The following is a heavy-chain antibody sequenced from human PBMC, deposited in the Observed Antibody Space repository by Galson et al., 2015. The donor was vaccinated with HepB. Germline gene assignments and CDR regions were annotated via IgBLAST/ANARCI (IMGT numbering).Heavy chain of an antibody. Sequence: SLRLSCAASGFTFSSYAMHWVRQAPGKGLEWVAGISYDGSNKYYADSVKGRFTISRDNSKTTLYLQMNSLRAEDTAVYYCARDGTVVTDAYNFDYWGQGTLVTVSS. CDR3: ARDGTVVTDAYNFDY. V-gene: IGHV3-30-3*01. D-gene: IGHD4-23*01. CDR1: GFTFSSYA. J-gene: IGHJ4*02. CDR2: ISYDGSNK.